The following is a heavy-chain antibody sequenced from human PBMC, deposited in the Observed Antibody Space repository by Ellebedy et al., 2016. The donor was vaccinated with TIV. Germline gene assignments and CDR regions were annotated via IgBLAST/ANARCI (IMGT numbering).Heavy chain of an antibody. CDR2: INRDGSDM. V-gene: IGHV3-7*01. CDR3: ARDDGIRTVDY. J-gene: IGHJ4*02. D-gene: IGHD1-1*01. Sequence: GESLKISXAVSGFTLSSYWMSWVRQAPGKGLEWVANINRDGSDMYYVDSVKGRFTVSRDNAKNSLYLQMNSLRAEDTAVYYCARDDGIRTVDYWGQGTLVTVSS. CDR1: GFTLSSYW.